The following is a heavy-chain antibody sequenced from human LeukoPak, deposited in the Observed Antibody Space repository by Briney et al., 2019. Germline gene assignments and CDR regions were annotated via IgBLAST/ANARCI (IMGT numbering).Heavy chain of an antibody. D-gene: IGHD3-10*01. CDR2: INPNSAGP. J-gene: IGHJ4*02. CDR3: ARAVGYGSGTYRQYPFDY. CDR1: GYTFTGYY. Sequence: ASVKVSCKASGYTFTGYYMHWVRQAPGQGLEWMGWINPNSAGPNYAQNFQGRVTMSRVPYISTAYMELSRLRSDDTAVYYCARAVGYGSGTYRQYPFDYWGQGTLVTVSS. V-gene: IGHV1-2*02.